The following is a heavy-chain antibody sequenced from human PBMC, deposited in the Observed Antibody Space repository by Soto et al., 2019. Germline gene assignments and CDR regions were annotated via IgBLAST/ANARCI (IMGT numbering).Heavy chain of an antibody. J-gene: IGHJ5*02. V-gene: IGHV3-23*01. CDR1: GFTFSSYA. Sequence: EVQVLESGGGLVQPGGSLRLSCAASGFTFSSYAMSWVRQAPGKGLEWVSAISGSGGSTYYADSVKGRFTISRDNSKNTLYLQMNSLRAEDTSVYYRAKGYCSGGSCYSNNWFDPWGQGTLVTVSS. CDR3: AKGYCSGGSCYSNNWFDP. D-gene: IGHD2-15*01. CDR2: ISGSGGST.